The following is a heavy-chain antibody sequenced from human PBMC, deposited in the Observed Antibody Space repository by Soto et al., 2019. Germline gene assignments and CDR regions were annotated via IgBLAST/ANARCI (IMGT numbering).Heavy chain of an antibody. CDR2: IKQDGSEK. CDR3: ARDQTTAITRYYYYYGMDV. V-gene: IGHV3-7*03. Sequence: LRLSCAASGFTFSSYWMSWVRQAPGKGLEWVANIKQDGSEKYYVDSVKGRFTISRDNAKNSLYLQMDSLRAEDTAVYYCARDQTTAITRYYYYYGMDVWGQGTTVTVSS. D-gene: IGHD1-1*01. J-gene: IGHJ6*02. CDR1: GFTFSSYW.